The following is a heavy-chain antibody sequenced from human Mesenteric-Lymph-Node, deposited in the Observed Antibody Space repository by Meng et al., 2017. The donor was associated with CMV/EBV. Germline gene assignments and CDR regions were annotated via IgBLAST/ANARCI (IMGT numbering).Heavy chain of an antibody. Sequence: SLTCAISGDSVSGNGAAWNWIRQSPSRGLEWLGRTYYRSKWYNEYAESVKSRITISPDTSKNQFSLQLNSVTPEDTAVYYCASRMLDYWGQGTLVTLL. D-gene: IGHD2-8*01. J-gene: IGHJ4*02. CDR2: TYYRSKWYN. V-gene: IGHV6-1*01. CDR3: ASRMLDY. CDR1: GDSVSGNGAA.